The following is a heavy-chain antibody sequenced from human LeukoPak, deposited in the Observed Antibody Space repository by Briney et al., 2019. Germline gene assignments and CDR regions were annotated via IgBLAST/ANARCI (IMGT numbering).Heavy chain of an antibody. V-gene: IGHV1-46*01. CDR3: ARSRSSGWHDF. CDR1: GYTFTSYY. CDR2: INPSGGST. J-gene: IGHJ4*02. Sequence: ASVNVSCKASGYTFTSYYMHWVRQAPGQGLEWMGIINPSGGSTTFAQKFQGRVTMTRDASTSTVYLELSSLRSEDTAVYYCARSRSSGWHDFWGQGTLVIVYS. D-gene: IGHD6-19*01.